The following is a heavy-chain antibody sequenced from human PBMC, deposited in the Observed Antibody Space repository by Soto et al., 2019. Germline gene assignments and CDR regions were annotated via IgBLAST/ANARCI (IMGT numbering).Heavy chain of an antibody. CDR2: ISGSGGST. CDR3: AKDLGNYYDSSGTPNWFDP. CDR1: GFTFSSYA. D-gene: IGHD3-22*01. J-gene: IGHJ5*02. Sequence: QPGGSLRLSCAASGFTFSSYAMSWVRQAPGKGLEWVSAISGSGGSTYYADSVKGRFTISRDNSKNTLYLQMNSLRAEDTAVYYCAKDLGNYYDSSGTPNWFDPWGQGTLVTVSS. V-gene: IGHV3-23*01.